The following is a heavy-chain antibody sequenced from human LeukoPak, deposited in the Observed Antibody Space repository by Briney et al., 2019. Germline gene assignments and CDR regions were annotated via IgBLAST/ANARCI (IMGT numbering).Heavy chain of an antibody. Sequence: GASVKVSCKASGYTFTSYGISWVRPAPGQGLEWMGWISAYNGNTNYEQKLQGRVTMTTDTSTSTAYMELRSLRSDDTAVYYCARGDSPVRYFDWPSDYWGQGTLVTVSS. V-gene: IGHV1-18*01. J-gene: IGHJ4*02. CDR1: GYTFTSYG. CDR2: ISAYNGNT. CDR3: ARGDSPVRYFDWPSDY. D-gene: IGHD3-9*01.